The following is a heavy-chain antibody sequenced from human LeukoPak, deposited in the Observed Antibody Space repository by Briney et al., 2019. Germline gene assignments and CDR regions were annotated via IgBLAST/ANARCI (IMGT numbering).Heavy chain of an antibody. CDR3: ARSPVVTKLDAFDI. CDR1: GGSISSYY. D-gene: IGHD3-22*01. CDR2: IYTSGST. J-gene: IGHJ3*02. Sequence: SETLSLTCTVSGGSISSYYWGWIRQPAGKGLEWIGRIYTSGSTNYNPSLKSRVTMSVDTSKNQFSLKLRSVTAEDTAVYYCARSPVVTKLDAFDIWGQGTMVTVSS. V-gene: IGHV4-4*07.